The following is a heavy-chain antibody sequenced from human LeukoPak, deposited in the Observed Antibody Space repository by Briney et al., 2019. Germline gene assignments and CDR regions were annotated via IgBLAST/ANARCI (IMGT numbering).Heavy chain of an antibody. CDR1: GYILTNYG. D-gene: IGHD5-12*01. V-gene: IGHV1-18*01. CDR3: ARGRLGVSGYKDYLDY. CDR2: INTYNGET. Sequence: GASVKVSCSSSGYILTNYGIYWVRQAPGQGLEWMGWINTYNGETDYAQNFQGRVTMTTDTSTSTAYMDLRSLTSDDTPVYYCARGRLGVSGYKDYLDYWGQGTLVTVSS. J-gene: IGHJ4*02.